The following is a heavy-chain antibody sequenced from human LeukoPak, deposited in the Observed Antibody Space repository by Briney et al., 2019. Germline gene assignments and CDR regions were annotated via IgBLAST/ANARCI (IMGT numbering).Heavy chain of an antibody. Sequence: ASVKVSCKASGYTFTGYYMHWVRQAPGQGLEWMGWINPNSGGTNYAQKFQGRVTMTRDTSINTAYLQWSSLKASDTAMYYCARRGEDYYFDYWGQGILVTVSS. CDR3: ARRGEDYYFDY. CDR2: INPNSGGT. V-gene: IGHV1-2*02. CDR1: GYTFTGYY. J-gene: IGHJ4*02. D-gene: IGHD3-10*01.